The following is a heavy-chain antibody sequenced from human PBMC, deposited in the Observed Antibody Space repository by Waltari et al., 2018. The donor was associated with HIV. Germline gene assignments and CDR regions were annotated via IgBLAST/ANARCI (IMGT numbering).Heavy chain of an antibody. CDR3: ARGGGSSSPSGV. V-gene: IGHV4-34*01. J-gene: IGHJ6*02. CDR2: INHSGST. Sequence: QVQLQQWGAGLLKPSETLSLTCAVYGGSFSGYYWSWIRQPPGKGLEWIGEINHSGSTHHIPSLNRRVTRSVDTSKNHVSRTLSSVTAADTAVYYCARGGGSSSPSGVWGQGTTVTVSS. D-gene: IGHD6-6*01. CDR1: GGSFSGYY.